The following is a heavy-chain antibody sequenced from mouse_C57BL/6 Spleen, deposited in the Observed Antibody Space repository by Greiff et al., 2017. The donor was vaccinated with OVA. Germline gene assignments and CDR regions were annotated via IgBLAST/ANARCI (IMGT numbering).Heavy chain of an antibody. D-gene: IGHD3-3*01. CDR2: IYPGDGDT. CDR1: GYAFSSSW. CDR3: ARKGGHDYAMDY. J-gene: IGHJ4*01. Sequence: VMLKESGPELVKPGASVKISCKASGYAFSSSWMNWVKQRPGKGLEWIGRIYPGDGDTNYNGKFKGKATLTADKSSSTAYMQLSSLTSEDSAVYFCARKGGHDYAMDYWGQGTSVTVSS. V-gene: IGHV1-82*01.